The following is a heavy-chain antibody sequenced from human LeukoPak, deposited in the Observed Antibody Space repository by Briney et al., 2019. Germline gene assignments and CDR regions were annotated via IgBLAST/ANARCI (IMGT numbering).Heavy chain of an antibody. J-gene: IGHJ4*02. Sequence: ASVKVSCKASGYTFTSYDINWVRQAPGQGLEWMGWINPNSGGTNYAQKFQGRVTMTRDTSISTAYMELSRLRSDDTAVYYCASLYSGSYPYWGQGTLVTVSS. D-gene: IGHD1-26*01. CDR3: ASLYSGSYPY. V-gene: IGHV1-2*02. CDR1: GYTFTSYD. CDR2: INPNSGGT.